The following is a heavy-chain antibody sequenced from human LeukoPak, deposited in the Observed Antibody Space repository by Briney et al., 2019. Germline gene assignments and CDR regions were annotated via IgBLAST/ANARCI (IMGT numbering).Heavy chain of an antibody. V-gene: IGHV3-7*01. J-gene: IGHJ5*02. CDR2: IKQDGSEK. CDR1: GFTFSSYW. CDR3: ARDGEYSSCWLNWFDP. D-gene: IGHD6-19*01. Sequence: PGGSLRLSCAASGFTFSSYWMSWVRQAPGKGLEWVANIKQDGSEKYYVDSEKGRFTISRDNAKNSLYLQMNSLRAGDTAVYYCARDGEYSSCWLNWFDPWGQGTLVTVSS.